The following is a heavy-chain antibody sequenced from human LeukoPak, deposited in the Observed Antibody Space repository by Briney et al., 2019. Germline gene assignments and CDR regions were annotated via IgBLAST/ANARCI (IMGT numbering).Heavy chain of an antibody. CDR2: IKEDGSDK. J-gene: IGHJ6*03. CDR1: GFIFSSYW. CDR3: ARNYYGSGNYPNYYYYYYMDV. V-gene: IGHV3-7*01. Sequence: GGSLRLSCAASGFIFSSYWMAWVRQAPGKGLEWVANIKEDGSDKNYVDSVKGRFTISRDNAKNSLYLQMNSLRAEDTAVYYCARNYYGSGNYPNYYYYYYMDVWGKGTTVTVSS. D-gene: IGHD3-10*01.